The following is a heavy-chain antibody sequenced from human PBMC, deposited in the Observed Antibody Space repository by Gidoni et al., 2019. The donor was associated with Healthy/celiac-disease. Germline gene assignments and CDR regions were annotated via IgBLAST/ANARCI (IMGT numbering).Heavy chain of an antibody. CDR1: GGSFSGYY. Sequence: QVQLQQWGAGLLKPSETLSITCAVYGGSFSGYYWSWIRQPPGKGLEWIGEINHSGSTNYNPSLKSRVTISVDTSKNQFSLKLSSVTAADTAVYYCASSVEMATITGYWGQGTLVTVSS. D-gene: IGHD5-12*01. V-gene: IGHV4-34*01. CDR3: ASSVEMATITGY. J-gene: IGHJ4*02. CDR2: INHSGST.